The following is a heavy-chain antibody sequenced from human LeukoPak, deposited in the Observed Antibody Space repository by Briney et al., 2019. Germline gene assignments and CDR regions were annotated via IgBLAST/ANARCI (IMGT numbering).Heavy chain of an antibody. D-gene: IGHD2-2*01. J-gene: IGHJ3*02. CDR2: ISSSSSYI. CDR3: ARVKNSRTRYCSSTSRDLEELDAFDI. Sequence: GGSLRLSCAASGFTFSSYSMNWVRQAPGKGLEWVSSISSSSSYIYYADSVKGRFTISRDNAKNSLYLQMDSLRAEDTAVYYCARVKNSRTRYCSSTSRDLEELDAFDIWGQGTMVTVSS. CDR1: GFTFSSYS. V-gene: IGHV3-21*01.